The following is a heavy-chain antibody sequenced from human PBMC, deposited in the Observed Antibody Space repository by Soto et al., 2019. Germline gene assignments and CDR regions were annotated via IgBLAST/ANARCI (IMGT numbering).Heavy chain of an antibody. V-gene: IGHV4-31*03. CDR2: IYYSGST. CDR3: ARRWGKGIAAAGRRVDY. D-gene: IGHD6-13*01. Sequence: QVQLQESGPGLVKPSQTLSLTCTVSGGSISSGGYYWSWIRQHPGKGLEWIGYIYYSGSTYYNPSLKSRVTISVDTSKTKFSLKRSSVTAADTAVYYCARRWGKGIAAAGRRVDYWGQGTLVTVSS. J-gene: IGHJ4*02. CDR1: GGSISSGGYY.